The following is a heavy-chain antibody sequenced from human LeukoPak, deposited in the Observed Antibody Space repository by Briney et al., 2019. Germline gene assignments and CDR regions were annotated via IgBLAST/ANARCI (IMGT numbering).Heavy chain of an antibody. Sequence: PGGSLRLSCAASGFTFSSYAMSWVRQAPGEGLEWVSAISGNGGSTYYADSVKGRFTISRDNSKNTLYLQMNSLRAEDTAVYYCAKGARIAAARAHFDYWGQGTLVTVSS. J-gene: IGHJ4*02. D-gene: IGHD6-13*01. CDR2: ISGNGGST. CDR1: GFTFSSYA. V-gene: IGHV3-23*01. CDR3: AKGARIAAARAHFDY.